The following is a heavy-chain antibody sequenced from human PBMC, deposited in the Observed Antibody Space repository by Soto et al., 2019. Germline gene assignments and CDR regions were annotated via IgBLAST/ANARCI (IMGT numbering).Heavy chain of an antibody. J-gene: IGHJ4*02. CDR1: GFMFSSYA. CDR3: AKGTEPRGYSYGYEDY. CDR2: IGASGGTA. V-gene: IGHV3-23*01. Sequence: PRLSCAASGFMFSSYAMSWVRQAPGKGLEWVSSIGASGGTANLADSVEGRCTISRDNSKSTLYLQMNSLRAEDTAVYYCAKGTEPRGYSYGYEDYWGQGTLVTVSS. D-gene: IGHD5-18*01.